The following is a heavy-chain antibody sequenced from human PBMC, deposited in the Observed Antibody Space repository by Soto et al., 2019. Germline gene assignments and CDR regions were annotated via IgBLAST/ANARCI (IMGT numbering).Heavy chain of an antibody. CDR1: GFTFSSYA. J-gene: IGHJ4*02. CDR2: ISYDGSNK. Sequence: PGGSLRLSCAASGFTFSSYAMHWVRQAPGKGLEWVAVISYDGSNKYYADSVKGRFTISRDNSKNTLYLQMNSLRAEDTAVYYWAKDQVHSGGGPDYWGQGTLVTVSS. D-gene: IGHD2-15*01. CDR3: AKDQVHSGGGPDY. V-gene: IGHV3-30-3*01.